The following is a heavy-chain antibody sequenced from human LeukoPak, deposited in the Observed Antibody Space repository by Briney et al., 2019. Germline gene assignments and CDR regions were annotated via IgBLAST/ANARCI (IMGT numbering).Heavy chain of an antibody. V-gene: IGHV4-30-4*08. CDR3: ARAGEMATIHPIDY. J-gene: IGHJ4*02. CDR2: IYYSGST. D-gene: IGHD5-24*01. CDR1: GGSFSGYY. Sequence: PSETLPLTCAVYGGSFSGYYWSWIRQPPGKGLEWIGYIYYSGSTYYNPSLKSRVTISVDTSKNQFSLKLSSVTAADTAVYYCARAGEMATIHPIDYWGQGTLVTVSS.